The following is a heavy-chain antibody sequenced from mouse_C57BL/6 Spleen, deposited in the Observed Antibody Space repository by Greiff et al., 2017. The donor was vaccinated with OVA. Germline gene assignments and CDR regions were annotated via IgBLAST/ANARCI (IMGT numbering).Heavy chain of an antibody. CDR1: GFTFSDYG. CDR3: ARPYYSNYGYAMDD. J-gene: IGHJ4*01. V-gene: IGHV5-17*01. D-gene: IGHD2-5*01. Sequence: EVQLVESGGGLVKPGGSLKLSCAASGFTFSDYGMHWVRQAPEKGLEWVAYISSGSSTIYYADTVKGRFTISRDNAKNTLFLQMTSLRSEDTAMYYCARPYYSNYGYAMDDWGQGTSVTVSS. CDR2: ISSGSSTI.